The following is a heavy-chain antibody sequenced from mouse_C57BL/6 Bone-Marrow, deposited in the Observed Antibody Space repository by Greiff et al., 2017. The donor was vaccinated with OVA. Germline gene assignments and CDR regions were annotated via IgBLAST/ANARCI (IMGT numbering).Heavy chain of an antibody. CDR2: INPNNGGT. J-gene: IGHJ1*03. D-gene: IGHD1-1*01. CDR1: GYTFTDYN. CDR3: ARFYYYGSSPYWYFDV. V-gene: IGHV1-22*01. Sequence: EVQLQQSGPELVKPGASVKMSCKASGYTFTDYNMHWVKQSHGKSLEWIGYINPNNGGTSYNQKFKGKAALTVNKSSSTAYMELRSLTSEDSAVYYCARFYYYGSSPYWYFDVWGTGTTVTVSS.